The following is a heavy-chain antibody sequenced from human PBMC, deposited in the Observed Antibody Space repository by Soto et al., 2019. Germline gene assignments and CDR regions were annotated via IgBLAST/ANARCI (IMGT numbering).Heavy chain of an antibody. CDR3: ARGGGRITMIVPVYNRGFQH. V-gene: IGHV4-39*07. J-gene: IGHJ1*01. D-gene: IGHD3-22*01. CDR2: INHSGST. Sequence: SETLSLTCTVSGGSISSSSYYWGWIRQPPGKGLAWIGEINHSGSTNYNPSLKSRVTISVDTSKNQFSLKLSSVTAADTAVYYCARGGGRITMIVPVYNRGFQHWGQGTLVNVSS. CDR1: GGSISSSSYY.